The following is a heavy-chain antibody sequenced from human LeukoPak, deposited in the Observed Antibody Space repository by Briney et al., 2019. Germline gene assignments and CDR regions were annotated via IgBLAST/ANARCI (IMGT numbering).Heavy chain of an antibody. CDR3: ARNGVFRSVDY. Sequence: GGSLRLSCAASGFTFSSYAMSWVRQAPGKGLEWVSAISGSGGSTYYADSVKGRFTISRDNSKNTLYLKMNSPRAEDTAVYYCARNGVFRSVDYWGQGTLVTVSS. D-gene: IGHD3-3*01. J-gene: IGHJ4*02. CDR2: ISGSGGST. CDR1: GFTFSSYA. V-gene: IGHV3-23*01.